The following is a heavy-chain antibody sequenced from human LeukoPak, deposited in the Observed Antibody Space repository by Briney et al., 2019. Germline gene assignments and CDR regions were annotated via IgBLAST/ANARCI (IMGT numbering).Heavy chain of an antibody. D-gene: IGHD6-19*01. CDR1: GYTFTSYA. V-gene: IGHV1-3*01. J-gene: IGHJ4*02. CDR3: ARGLFLDY. CDR2: INAGSGNT. Sequence: ASVTVSCKASGYTFTSYAMHWVRQAPGQRLEWMGWINAGSGNTKYSQKFQGRVTITRDTSASTAYMELSSLRSEDTAVYYCARGLFLDYWGQGTLVTVSS.